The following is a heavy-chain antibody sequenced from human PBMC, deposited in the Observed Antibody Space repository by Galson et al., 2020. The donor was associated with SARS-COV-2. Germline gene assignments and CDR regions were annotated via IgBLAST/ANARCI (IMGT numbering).Heavy chain of an antibody. D-gene: IGHD6-13*01. V-gene: IGHV2-70*11. CDR3: ARITAAVLGMDV. J-gene: IGHJ6*02. Sequence: ESGPTLVKPTQTLTLTCTFSGFSLSTSGMCVSWIRQPPGKALEWLARIDWDDDKYYSTSLKTRLTISKETSTNQVVLTTTNMDPVDTATYYCARITAAVLGMDVWGQGTTVTVSS. CDR1: GFSLSTSGMC. CDR2: IDWDDDK.